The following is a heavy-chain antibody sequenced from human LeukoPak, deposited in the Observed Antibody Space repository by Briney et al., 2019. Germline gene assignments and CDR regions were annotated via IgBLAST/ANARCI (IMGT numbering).Heavy chain of an antibody. D-gene: IGHD3-10*01. V-gene: IGHV4-59*01. CDR1: GGSISGYY. CDR2: IYYSGST. J-gene: IGHJ6*02. Sequence: SETLSLSCTVSGGSISGYYWSWIRQPPGKGLEWIGYIYYSGSTNYNPSLKSRVTISVDTSKNQFSLKLSSVTAADTAVYYCAREAGYYGSASYLPYYYYYYGMDVWGQGTTVTVSS. CDR3: AREAGYYGSASYLPYYYYYYGMDV.